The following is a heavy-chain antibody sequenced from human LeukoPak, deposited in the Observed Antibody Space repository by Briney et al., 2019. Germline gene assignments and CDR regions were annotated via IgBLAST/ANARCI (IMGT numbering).Heavy chain of an antibody. V-gene: IGHV3-48*01. D-gene: IGHD5-24*01. J-gene: IGHJ6*03. CDR2: ISSSSSTI. CDR1: GFTFSSYS. CDR3: AREKSRDGHNEGLYYYYMDV. Sequence: GGSLRLSCAASGFTFSSYSMNCVRQAPGKGLEWVSYISSSSSTIYYADSVKGRFTISRDNAKNSLYLQMNSLRAEDTAVYYCAREKSRDGHNEGLYYYYMDVWGKGTTVTVSS.